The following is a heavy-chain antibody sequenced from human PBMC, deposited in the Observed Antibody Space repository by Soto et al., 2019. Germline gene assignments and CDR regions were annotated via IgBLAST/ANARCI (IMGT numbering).Heavy chain of an antibody. Sequence: ASVKVSCKASGYTFTGYYMHWVRQAPGQGLEWMGWINVYNGNIKYAQKFEGRVTFTRDTLATTVNMELTSLTYEDTAVYYCGRDQSGIGYYVDWFDPWGQGTLVTVSS. CDR2: INVYNGNI. V-gene: IGHV1-3*01. D-gene: IGHD3-10*02. CDR3: GRDQSGIGYYVDWFDP. CDR1: GYTFTGYY. J-gene: IGHJ5*02.